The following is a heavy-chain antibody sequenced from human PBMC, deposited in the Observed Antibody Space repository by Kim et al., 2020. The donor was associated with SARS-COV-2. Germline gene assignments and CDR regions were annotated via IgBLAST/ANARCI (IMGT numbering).Heavy chain of an antibody. V-gene: IGHV3-23*01. CDR2: STAGGTAT. J-gene: IGHJ4*02. D-gene: IGHD2-15*01. CDR1: GFAFTNYA. Sequence: GGSLRLSCAASGFAFTNYAMNWVRQAPEKGLEWVSSSTAGGTATYHADSVKGRFTISRDDSKNTLYLQMNNLRTEDTAVYYCAKAPSPYCRGVRCYPFDYWGQGTLVAVSP. CDR3: AKAPSPYCRGVRCYPFDY.